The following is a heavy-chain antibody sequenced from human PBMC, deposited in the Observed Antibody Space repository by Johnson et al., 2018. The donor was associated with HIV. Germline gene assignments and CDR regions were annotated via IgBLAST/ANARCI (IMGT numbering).Heavy chain of an antibody. CDR3: ARDGGINYFGVVTPEAFDI. Sequence: QVQLVESGGGVVQPGRSLRLSCAASGFTFSSYAMHWVRQAPGKGLEWVAVISYDGRNKYYADSVKGRFTISRDNSKNTLYLQMNSLRAEDTAVYYCARDGGINYFGVVTPEAFDIWGQGTMVTVSS. V-gene: IGHV3-30-3*01. CDR2: ISYDGRNK. J-gene: IGHJ3*02. CDR1: GFTFSSYA. D-gene: IGHD3-3*01.